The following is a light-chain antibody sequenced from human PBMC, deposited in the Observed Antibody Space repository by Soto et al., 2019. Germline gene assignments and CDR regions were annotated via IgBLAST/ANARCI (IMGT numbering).Light chain of an antibody. CDR2: DAS. J-gene: IGKJ5*01. Sequence: EIQMTQTKYSLFASVGATVTITCQATQNINIYLNWYQQKPGKAPNLMIYDASNLEIGVPSRFSGSGSGTHFTFTISSLQTEDIGTYYCQQYEILSITFGRGTRLEIK. CDR1: QNINIY. V-gene: IGKV1-33*01. CDR3: QQYEILSIT.